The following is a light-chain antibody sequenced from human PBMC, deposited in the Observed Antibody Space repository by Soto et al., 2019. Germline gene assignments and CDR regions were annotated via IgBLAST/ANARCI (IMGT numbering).Light chain of an antibody. V-gene: IGLV2-14*01. CDR2: DVS. CDR1: SGDIGDYNY. Sequence: QSALTQPASVSGSPGQSITISCVGTSGDIGDYNYVSWYQQHPGKVPKVIIYDVSNRPSGVSYRVSDSKSGNTASLTVSGLQAEDEDDYYCCSYTRSGTLIFGTGTKLTVL. CDR3: CSYTRSGTLI. J-gene: IGLJ1*01.